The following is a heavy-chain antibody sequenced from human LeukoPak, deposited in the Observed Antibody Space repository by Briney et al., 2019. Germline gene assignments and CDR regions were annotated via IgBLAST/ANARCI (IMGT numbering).Heavy chain of an antibody. Sequence: GGSLRLSCAASGFTFSSYAMSWVRQAPGKGLEWVSAISGSGGSTYYADSVKGRFTISRDNSKNTLYLQMNSLRAEDTAVYYCASTYRVDYGDYVGAFDIWGQGTMVTVSS. J-gene: IGHJ3*02. D-gene: IGHD4-17*01. CDR2: ISGSGGST. V-gene: IGHV3-23*01. CDR1: GFTFSSYA. CDR3: ASTYRVDYGDYVGAFDI.